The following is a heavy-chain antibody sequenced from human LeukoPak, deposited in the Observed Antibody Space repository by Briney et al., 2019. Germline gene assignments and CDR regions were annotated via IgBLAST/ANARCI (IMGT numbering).Heavy chain of an antibody. CDR1: GFTFSTHD. J-gene: IGHJ6*02. V-gene: IGHV3-48*04. Sequence: GGSLRLSCAASGFTFSTHDVNWVRQAPGKGLEWVSFINSRSSTIYYADSVKGRFTISRDNAKNSLYLQMNSLRAEDTAVYYCARSRIVRGVTSFYYYGMDVWGQGTTVTVSS. CDR2: INSRSSTI. CDR3: ARSRIVRGVTSFYYYGMDV. D-gene: IGHD3-10*01.